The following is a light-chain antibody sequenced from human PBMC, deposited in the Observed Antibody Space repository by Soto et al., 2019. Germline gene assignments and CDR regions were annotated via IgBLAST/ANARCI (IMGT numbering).Light chain of an antibody. CDR1: NSNIGNNY. CDR3: GTWDSSLGSFYV. J-gene: IGLJ1*01. V-gene: IGLV1-51*01. Sequence: QSVLTQPPSASGTPGQRVTISCSGSNSNIGNNYVSWYQQRPGAAPKLLIYDNTKRPSGIPDRFSGSRSGTSASLGISGLQAGDEADYFCGTWDSSLGSFYVFGPGTKLTVL. CDR2: DNT.